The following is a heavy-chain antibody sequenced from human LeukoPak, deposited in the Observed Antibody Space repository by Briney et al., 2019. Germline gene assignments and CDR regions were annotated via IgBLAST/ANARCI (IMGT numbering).Heavy chain of an antibody. V-gene: IGHV4-38-2*02. D-gene: IGHD3-10*01. CDR1: GYSINSAFY. CDR2: VFHRGTT. CDR3: VRDGYYGSGSPGWFGP. J-gene: IGHJ5*02. Sequence: PSETLSLTCTVSGYSINSAFYWGWIRVLPGKGLEWIGSVFHRGTTYYNSSLKSRVNISIDTSKNQFSLKLNSLTAEDTAMYYCVRDGYYGSGSPGWFGPWGPGTLVIVSA.